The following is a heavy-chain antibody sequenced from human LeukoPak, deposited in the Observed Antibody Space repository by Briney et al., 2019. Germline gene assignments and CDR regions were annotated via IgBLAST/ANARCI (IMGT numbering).Heavy chain of an antibody. V-gene: IGHV3-23*01. Sequence: GGSLRLSCAASGFTFKSYAMSWVRQAPGKGLEWVSSISGSGGGAYHADSVKGRFTISGDNSKNTLSLQMNSLRAEDTAVYYCAKSDGILTGYPYGMDVWGKGTTVIVSS. CDR2: ISGSGGGA. CDR3: AKSDGILTGYPYGMDV. CDR1: GFTFKSYA. D-gene: IGHD3-9*01. J-gene: IGHJ6*04.